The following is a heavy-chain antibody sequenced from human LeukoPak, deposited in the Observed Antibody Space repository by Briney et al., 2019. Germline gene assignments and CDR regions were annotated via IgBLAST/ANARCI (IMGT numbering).Heavy chain of an antibody. V-gene: IGHV3-21*01. CDR2: ISSSSSYI. J-gene: IGHJ3*02. Sequence: GGSLRLSCAASGFTFSSYSMNWVRQAPGKGLEWVSSISSSSSYIYYADSVKGRFTISRDNAKNSLYLQMNSLRAEDTAVYYCARDDSSIAAFDAFDIWGQGTMVTVSS. D-gene: IGHD6-6*01. CDR3: ARDDSSIAAFDAFDI. CDR1: GFTFSSYS.